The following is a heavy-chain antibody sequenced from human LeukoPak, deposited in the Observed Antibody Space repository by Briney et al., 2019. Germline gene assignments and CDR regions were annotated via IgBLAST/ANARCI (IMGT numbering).Heavy chain of an antibody. CDR1: GGXXSSSXXX. Sequence: SGGXXSSSXXXXXWXRXPXXXGLXWXGSIYYSGSTYYNPSLKSRVTISLDTSKNQFSLKLSSVTAADTAVYYCARLGSGHFYYYGMDVWGQGTTVTVSS. D-gene: IGHD3-10*01. V-gene: IGHV4-39*07. CDR3: ARLGSGHFYYYGMDV. J-gene: IGHJ6*02. CDR2: IYYSGST.